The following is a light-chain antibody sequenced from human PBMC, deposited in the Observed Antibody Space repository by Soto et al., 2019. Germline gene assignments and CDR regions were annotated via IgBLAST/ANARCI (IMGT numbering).Light chain of an antibody. J-gene: IGKJ2*01. V-gene: IGKV3-15*01. Sequence: EIVMTQSPATLSVSPGERATLSCRASQRIDTSLAWYQQRPGQAPRLLLYNAATRATGIPARFSGRGFGTEFTLTISSLQSEDFALYYCQQYGSSPYTFGLGTKLEIK. CDR1: QRIDTS. CDR3: QQYGSSPYT. CDR2: NAA.